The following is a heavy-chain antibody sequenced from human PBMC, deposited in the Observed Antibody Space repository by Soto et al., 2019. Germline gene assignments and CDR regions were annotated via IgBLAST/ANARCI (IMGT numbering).Heavy chain of an antibody. V-gene: IGHV1-18*01. J-gene: IGHJ6*03. D-gene: IGHD3-3*01. CDR1: GYTFTSYG. CDR3: ARVRKTAIFGVVTDYYYYMDV. CDR2: ISAYNGNT. Sequence: GASVKVSCKASGYTFTSYGISWVRQAPGQGLEWMGWISAYNGNTNYAQKLQGRVTMTTDTSTSTAYMELRSLRSDDTAVYYCARVRKTAIFGVVTDYYYYMDVWGKGTTVTVSS.